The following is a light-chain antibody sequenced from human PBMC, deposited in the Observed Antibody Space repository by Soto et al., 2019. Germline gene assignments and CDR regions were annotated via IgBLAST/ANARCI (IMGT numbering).Light chain of an antibody. CDR2: AAS. CDR1: QSVSGW. V-gene: IGKV1-5*01. Sequence: DIQITQSPSSLSASVGDTVTVTCRASQSVSGWLAWYQQKPGEAPKLLIYAASTLQSGVPSRFSGSGSGTDFTLTISSLQPEDFATYYCQQLNSYAITFGQGTRLEI. J-gene: IGKJ5*01. CDR3: QQLNSYAIT.